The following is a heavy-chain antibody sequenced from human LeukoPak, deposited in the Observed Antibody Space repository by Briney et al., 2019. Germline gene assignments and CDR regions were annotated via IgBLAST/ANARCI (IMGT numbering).Heavy chain of an antibody. CDR3: ASGRDIVVHGAFDI. D-gene: IGHD2-2*01. V-gene: IGHV1-69*05. CDR1: GCTFSSYA. CDR2: IISIFGTA. Sequence: ASVKVSCKASGCTFSSYAISWVRQAPGQGLEWMGGIISIFGTANYAQKFQGRVTITTDESTSTAYMELSSLRSEDTAVYYCASGRDIVVHGAFDIWGQGTMVTVSS. J-gene: IGHJ3*02.